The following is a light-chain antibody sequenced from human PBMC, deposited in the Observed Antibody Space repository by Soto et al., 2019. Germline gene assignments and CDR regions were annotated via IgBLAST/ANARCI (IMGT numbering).Light chain of an antibody. Sequence: DIQMTQSPSTLSASLGDRVTITCRASQNTNSWLAWYQQKPGKAPNLLIYKASSLENGVPSRFSSSGSGTEFTLTISSLQPDDFATYYCQQYKRYWTFGQGTKVEIK. CDR2: KAS. CDR1: QNTNSW. CDR3: QQYKRYWT. V-gene: IGKV1-5*03. J-gene: IGKJ1*01.